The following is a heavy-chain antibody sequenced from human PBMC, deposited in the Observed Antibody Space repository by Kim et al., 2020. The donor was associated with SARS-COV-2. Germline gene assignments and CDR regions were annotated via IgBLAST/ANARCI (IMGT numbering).Heavy chain of an antibody. J-gene: IGHJ4*02. CDR1: GYIFSDYS. CDR2: INTNTWKP. Sequence: SGYIFSDYSIHWVRQAPGQGLEWLGSINTNTWKPTYARGFIGRFDFSLDTSVSTVYLQISSLESEDTGVYYCARDGAYSTSRFDFWGQGTLAT. V-gene: IGHV7-4-1*02. CDR3: ARDGAYSTSRFDF. D-gene: IGHD6-13*01.